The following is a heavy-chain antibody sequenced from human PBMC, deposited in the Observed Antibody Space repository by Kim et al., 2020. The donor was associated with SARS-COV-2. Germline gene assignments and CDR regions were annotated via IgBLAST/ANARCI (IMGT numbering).Heavy chain of an antibody. CDR3: ARGSRYSSSWYPSDY. Sequence: PSLKSRVTISVDTSKNQFSLKLSSVTAADTAVYYCARGSRYSSSWYPSDYWGQGTLVTVSS. J-gene: IGHJ4*02. V-gene: IGHV4-59*09. D-gene: IGHD6-13*01.